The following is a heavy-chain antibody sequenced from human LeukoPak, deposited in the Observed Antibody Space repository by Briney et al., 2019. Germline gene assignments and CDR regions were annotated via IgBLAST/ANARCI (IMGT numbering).Heavy chain of an antibody. D-gene: IGHD6-19*01. CDR1: GYSFTSYD. Sequence: ASVKVSCKASGYSFTSYDLSWVRQATGQGLEWMGSMNPNSGNTGYAQKFQGRVTMTRDTSISTAYMELTSLTSEDTAIYYCARGLAVAGTGYWGQGTLVTVSS. CDR2: MNPNSGNT. J-gene: IGHJ4*02. CDR3: ARGLAVAGTGY. V-gene: IGHV1-8*01.